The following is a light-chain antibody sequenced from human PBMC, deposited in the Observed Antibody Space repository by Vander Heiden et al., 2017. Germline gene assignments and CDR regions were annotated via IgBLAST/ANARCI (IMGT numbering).Light chain of an antibody. V-gene: IGLV2-14*01. CDR3: SSYTSSSTV. CDR1: IIDVGGDNY. CDR2: EVS. Sequence: QSALPPPASVSVSPAQSLPLSCPGTIIDVGGDNYVSWYQQHPGKAPKLMSYEVSNRPSGVSNRFSGSKSGNTASLTISGLQAEDEADYYCSSYTSSSTVFGTGTKVTVL. J-gene: IGLJ1*01.